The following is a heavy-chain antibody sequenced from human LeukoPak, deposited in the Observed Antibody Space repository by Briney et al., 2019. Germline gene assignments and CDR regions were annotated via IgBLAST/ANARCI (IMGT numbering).Heavy chain of an antibody. CDR3: ARATKIPDREEERWLQLMDWFDP. J-gene: IGHJ5*02. CDR2: INPNSGGT. V-gene: IGHV1-2*02. D-gene: IGHD5-24*01. Sequence: ASVKVSCKASGYTFTGYYMHWVRQAPGQGLEWMGWINPNSGGTNYAQKFQGRVTMTRDTSISTAYMALSRLRSDDTAVYYCARATKIPDREEERWLQLMDWFDPWGQGTLVTVSS. CDR1: GYTFTGYY.